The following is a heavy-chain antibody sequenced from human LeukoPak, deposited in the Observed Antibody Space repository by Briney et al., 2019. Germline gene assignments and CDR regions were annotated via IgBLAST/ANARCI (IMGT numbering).Heavy chain of an antibody. CDR3: ARGYDSSGYYFDY. V-gene: IGHV4-59*01. J-gene: IGHJ4*02. CDR1: GGSISSYY. D-gene: IGHD3-22*01. CDR2: IYYSGST. Sequence: SSETLSLTCTVSGGSISSYYWSWIRQPPGKGLEWIGYIYYSGSTNYNPSLKSRVTISVDTSKSQFSLKLSSVTAADTAVYYCARGYDSSGYYFDYWGQGTLVTVSS.